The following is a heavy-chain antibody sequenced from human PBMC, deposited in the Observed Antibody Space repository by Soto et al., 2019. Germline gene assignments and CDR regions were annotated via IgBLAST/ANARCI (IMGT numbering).Heavy chain of an antibody. V-gene: IGHV1-3*01. CDR3: AGDQGDYYCSGSLSLDY. Sequence: QVQLVQSGAEVKKPGASVKVSCKASGYTFTSYAMHCVRQAPGQRLEWMGWINAGNGNTKYSQKFQGRVTITRDTSASTAYMELSSLRSEDTAVYYYAGDQGDYYCSGSLSLDYWGDGTLVTVSS. D-gene: IGHD3-10*01. CDR1: GYTFTSYA. CDR2: INAGNGNT. J-gene: IGHJ4*01.